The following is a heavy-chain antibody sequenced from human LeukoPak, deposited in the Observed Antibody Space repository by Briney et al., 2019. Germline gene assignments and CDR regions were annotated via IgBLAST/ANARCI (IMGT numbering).Heavy chain of an antibody. CDR1: GFTFFSYE. Sequence: PGGSLRLSCAASGFTFFSYEMQWVRQARGKGLVWVSRINTDGDRTSYADSVKGRFTISRDNAKNTLYLQVNSLRAEDTAVYYCARELPREVTLDYWGQGTLVTVSS. V-gene: IGHV3-74*01. D-gene: IGHD2-21*02. J-gene: IGHJ4*02. CDR2: INTDGDRT. CDR3: ARELPREVTLDY.